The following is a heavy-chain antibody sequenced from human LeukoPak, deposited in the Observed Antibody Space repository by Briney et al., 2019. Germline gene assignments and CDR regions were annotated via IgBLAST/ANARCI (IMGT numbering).Heavy chain of an antibody. V-gene: IGHV4-39*01. CDR3: ARHVRMTTVTADAFDI. CDR1: GGSISSSSYY. CDR2: IYYSGST. Sequence: PSETLSLTCTASGGSISSSSYYWGWIRQPPGKGLEWIGSIYYSGSTYYNPSLKSRVTISVDTSKNQFSLKLSSVTAADTAVYYCARHVRMTTVTADAFDIWGQGTMVTVSS. J-gene: IGHJ3*02. D-gene: IGHD4-17*01.